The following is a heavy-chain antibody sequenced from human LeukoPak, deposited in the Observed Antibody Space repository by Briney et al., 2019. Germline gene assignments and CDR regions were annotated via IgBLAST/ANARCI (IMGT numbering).Heavy chain of an antibody. D-gene: IGHD2-2*02. CDR2: INPSGGST. J-gene: IGHJ4*02. Sequence: GASVKVSCKASGYTFTSYYMHWVRQAPGQGLEWMGIINPSGGSTSYAQKFQGRVTMTRDMSTSTVYMELSSLRSEDTAVYYCASGYCSSTSCYRDGTYYFDYWGQGTLVTVSS. CDR3: ASGYCSSTSCYRDGTYYFDY. V-gene: IGHV1-46*01. CDR1: GYTFTSYY.